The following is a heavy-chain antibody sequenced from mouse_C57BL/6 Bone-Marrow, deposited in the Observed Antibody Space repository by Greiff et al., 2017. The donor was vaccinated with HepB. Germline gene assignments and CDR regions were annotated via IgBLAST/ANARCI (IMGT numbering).Heavy chain of an antibody. D-gene: IGHD2-2*01. Sequence: QVQLQQSGAELVKPGASVKMSCKASGYTFTSYWITWVKQRPGQGLEWIGDIYPGSGSTNYNEKFKSKATLTVDTSSSTAYMQLSSLTSEDAAVYYCADSMVTTVDYWGQGTTLTVSS. CDR3: ADSMVTTVDY. V-gene: IGHV1-55*01. CDR2: IYPGSGST. J-gene: IGHJ2*01. CDR1: GYTFTSYW.